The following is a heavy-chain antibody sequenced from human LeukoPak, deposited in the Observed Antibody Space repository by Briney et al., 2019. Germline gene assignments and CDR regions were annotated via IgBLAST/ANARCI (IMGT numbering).Heavy chain of an antibody. D-gene: IGHD6-13*01. Sequence: ASVKVSCKASGYTFTSYGISWVRQAPGQGLEWMGWISAYNGNTNYAQKFQGRVTVTADKSTSTAYMELSSLRSEDTAVYCCATPSRQQLVRDAFDIWGQGTMVTVSS. J-gene: IGHJ3*02. CDR2: ISAYNGNT. V-gene: IGHV1-18*01. CDR3: ATPSRQQLVRDAFDI. CDR1: GYTFTSYG.